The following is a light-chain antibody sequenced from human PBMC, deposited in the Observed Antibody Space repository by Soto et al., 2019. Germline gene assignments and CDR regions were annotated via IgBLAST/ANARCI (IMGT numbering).Light chain of an antibody. CDR3: AAWDDSLNGVI. J-gene: IGLJ2*01. V-gene: IGLV1-44*01. CDR1: SSNIGSNT. Sequence: QSAVTQPPSASGTPGQRVTISCSGSSSNIGSNTVNWYQHLPGTAPKLLIYSNDQRPSGVPHRLSGSKSGTSASLAISGLQSEDEADYYCAAWDDSLNGVIFGGGTKLTVL. CDR2: SND.